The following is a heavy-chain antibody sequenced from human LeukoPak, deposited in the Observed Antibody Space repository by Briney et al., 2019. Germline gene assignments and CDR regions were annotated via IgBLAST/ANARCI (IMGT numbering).Heavy chain of an antibody. CDR1: GFTFSTYG. D-gene: IGHD6-13*01. CDR3: ARDVAAAGKGPLDY. CDR2: IRSDGINK. J-gene: IGHJ4*02. V-gene: IGHV3-30*02. Sequence: GGSLRLSCAASGFTFSTYGMHWVRQAPGKGLEWVAFIRSDGINKYYADSVKGRFTISRDNAKNSLYLQMNSLRAEDTAVYYCARDVAAAGKGPLDYWGQGTLVTVSS.